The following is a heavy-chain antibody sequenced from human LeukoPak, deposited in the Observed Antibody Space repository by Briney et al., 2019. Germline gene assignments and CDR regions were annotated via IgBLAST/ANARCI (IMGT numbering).Heavy chain of an antibody. Sequence: GASVRVSCKASGGTFSNFAISWVRQAPGQGLEWMGGIIPIFGTAKYAQKFQGRVTIITGESTSTAYMELSSLISEDTAVYYCARGPLFYGSGVTYFDDWGQGTLVTVSS. D-gene: IGHD3-10*01. CDR3: ARGPLFYGSGVTYFDD. CDR1: GGTFSNFA. J-gene: IGHJ4*02. CDR2: IIPIFGTA. V-gene: IGHV1-69*05.